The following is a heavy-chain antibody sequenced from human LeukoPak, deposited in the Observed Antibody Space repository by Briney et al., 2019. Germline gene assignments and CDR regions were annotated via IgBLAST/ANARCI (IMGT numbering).Heavy chain of an antibody. D-gene: IGHD2-15*01. CDR3: ARDLCSGGSCYDRDAFDI. V-gene: IGHV3-30*19. J-gene: IGHJ3*02. CDR1: GFTFSSYG. CDR2: IWYDGSNK. Sequence: GGSLRLSCAASGFTFSSYGMHWVRQAPGKGLEWVAVIWYDGSNKYYADSVKGRFTISRDNSKNTLYLQMNSLRAEDTAVYYCARDLCSGGSCYDRDAFDIWGQGTMVTVSS.